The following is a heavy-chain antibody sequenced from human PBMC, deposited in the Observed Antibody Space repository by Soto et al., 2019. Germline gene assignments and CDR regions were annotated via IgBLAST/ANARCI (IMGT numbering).Heavy chain of an antibody. D-gene: IGHD6-13*01. CDR1: GFTFSSYA. J-gene: IGHJ4*02. CDR3: ARAPRGSSWSHLDY. V-gene: IGHV3-30-3*01. Sequence: PGGSLRLSCAASGFTFSSYAMHWVRRAPGKGLEWVAVISYDGSNKYYADSVKGRFTISRDNSKNTLYLQMNSLRAEDTAVYYCARAPRGSSWSHLDYWGQGTLVPVSS. CDR2: ISYDGSNK.